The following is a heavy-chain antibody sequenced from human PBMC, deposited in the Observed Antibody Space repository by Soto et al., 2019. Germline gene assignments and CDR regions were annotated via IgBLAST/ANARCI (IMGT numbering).Heavy chain of an antibody. D-gene: IGHD3-3*01. J-gene: IGHJ4*02. V-gene: IGHV1-24*01. CDR3: ATALPFWSGYYKTFDY. CDR1: GYTLTELS. CDR2: FDPEDGET. Sequence: ASVKVSCKVSGYTLTELSMHWVRQAPGKGLEWMGGFDPEDGETIYAQKFQGRVTMTEDTSTDTAYMELSSLRSEDTAVYYCATALPFWSGYYKTFDYWGQGTLVTVSS.